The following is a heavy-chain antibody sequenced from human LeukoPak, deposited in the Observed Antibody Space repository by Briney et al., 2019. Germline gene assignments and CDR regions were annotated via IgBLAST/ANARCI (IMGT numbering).Heavy chain of an antibody. CDR1: GFTFRSFG. CDR2: ISYDGSNK. V-gene: IGHV3-33*05. CDR3: AKDKQTIFGVVPLYWYFDL. J-gene: IGHJ2*01. D-gene: IGHD3-3*01. Sequence: GGSLRLSCAVSGFTFRSFGMHWVRQAPGKGLEWVAIISYDGSNKYYADSVKGRFTISRDNSKNTLYLQMNSLRAEDTAVYYCAKDKQTIFGVVPLYWYFDLWGRGTLVTVSS.